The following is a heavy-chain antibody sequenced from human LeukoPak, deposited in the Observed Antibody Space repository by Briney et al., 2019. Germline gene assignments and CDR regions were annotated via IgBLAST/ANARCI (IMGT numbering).Heavy chain of an antibody. Sequence: GGSLRLSCAASGFTFSGSAMHWVRQASGKGLEWVGRIRSKANSYATAYDALVKGRFTISRDDSKNTAYLQMNSLKTEDTAVYYCTTRISTIVVSYPQWGQGTLVTVSS. V-gene: IGHV3-73*01. CDR2: IRSKANSYAT. D-gene: IGHD3-22*01. CDR1: GFTFSGSA. J-gene: IGHJ4*02. CDR3: TTRISTIVVSYPQ.